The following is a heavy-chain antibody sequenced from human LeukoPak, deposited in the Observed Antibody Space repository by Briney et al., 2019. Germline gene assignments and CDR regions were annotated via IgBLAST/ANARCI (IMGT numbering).Heavy chain of an antibody. D-gene: IGHD6-13*01. J-gene: IGHJ4*02. CDR3: ARALGTGIAAAGMYY. CDR1: GFTFSSYS. CDR2: ISSSSSTI. V-gene: IGHV3-48*04. Sequence: PGGSLRLSCAASGFTFSSYSVNWVRQAPGKGLEWVSYISSSSSTIYYADSVKGRFTISRDNAKNSLYLQMNSLRAEDTAVYYCARALGTGIAAAGMYYWGQGTLVTVSS.